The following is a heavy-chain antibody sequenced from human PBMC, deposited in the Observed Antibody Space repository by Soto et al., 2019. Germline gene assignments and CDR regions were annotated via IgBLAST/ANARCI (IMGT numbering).Heavy chain of an antibody. V-gene: IGHV4-39*01. J-gene: IGHJ3*02. Sequence: PSETLSLTCTVSGGSISSSSYYWGWIRQPPGKGLEWIGSIYYSGSTYYNPSLKSRVTISVDTSKNQFSLKLSSVTAADTAVYYCARQRYDFWSGYYNGDAFDIWGQGTMVTVSS. CDR3: ARQRYDFWSGYYNGDAFDI. CDR2: IYYSGST. D-gene: IGHD3-3*01. CDR1: GGSISSSSYY.